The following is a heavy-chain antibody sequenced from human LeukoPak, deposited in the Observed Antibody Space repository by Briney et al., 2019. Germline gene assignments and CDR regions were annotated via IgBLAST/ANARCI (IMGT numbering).Heavy chain of an antibody. J-gene: IGHJ5*02. CDR3: ARSIAAAGTENWFDP. V-gene: IGHV3-21*01. D-gene: IGHD6-13*01. CDR1: GFTFSSYI. CDR2: ISSSSSYI. Sequence: GGSLRLSCAASGFTFSSYIMNWVRQAPGKGLEWVSSISSSSSYIYYADSVKGRFTISGDNAKNSLYLQMNSLRAEDTAVYYCARSIAAAGTENWFDPWGQGTLVTVSS.